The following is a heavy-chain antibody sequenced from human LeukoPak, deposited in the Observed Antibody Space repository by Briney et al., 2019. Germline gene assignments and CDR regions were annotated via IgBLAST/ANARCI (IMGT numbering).Heavy chain of an antibody. V-gene: IGHV4-34*01. CDR2: INHSGST. Sequence: PSETLSLTCAVYGGSFSGYYWSWIRQPPGKGLEWIGEINHSGSTNYNPSLKSRVTISVDTSKNQFSPKLSSVTAADTAVYYCAGSAMGGYYDSSSPFDYWGQGTLVTVSS. CDR3: AGSAMGGYYDSSSPFDY. CDR1: GGSFSGYY. J-gene: IGHJ4*02. D-gene: IGHD3-22*01.